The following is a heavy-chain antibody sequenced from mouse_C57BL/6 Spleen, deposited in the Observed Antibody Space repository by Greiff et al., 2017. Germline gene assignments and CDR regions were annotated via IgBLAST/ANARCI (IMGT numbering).Heavy chain of an antibody. J-gene: IGHJ1*03. CDR1: GYTFTSYG. CDR3: ARASPTTSVWYLDV. D-gene: IGHD1-1*01. CDR2: IYPRSGNT. Sequence: VQLQQSGAELARPGASVKLSCTASGYTFTSYGISWVKQRPGQGLEWIGEIYPRSGNTYYNEKFKGKATLTADKSSSTAYMKLRSLTSEDSAVYFGARASPTTSVWYLDVWGKGTTVTVSS. V-gene: IGHV1-81*01.